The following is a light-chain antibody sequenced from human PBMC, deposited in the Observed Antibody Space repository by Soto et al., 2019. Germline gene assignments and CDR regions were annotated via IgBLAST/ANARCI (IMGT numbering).Light chain of an antibody. J-gene: IGKJ3*01. Sequence: EIVLTQSPATLSLSPGERATLSCRASQSVSSYLAWYQQKPGQAPRLLIYDASNRATGIPARFSGSGSGIDFTLTISSLEPEDFAVYYCKQRSNWPPLFTFGPGTKVDIK. CDR1: QSVSSY. V-gene: IGKV3-11*01. CDR2: DAS. CDR3: KQRSNWPPLFT.